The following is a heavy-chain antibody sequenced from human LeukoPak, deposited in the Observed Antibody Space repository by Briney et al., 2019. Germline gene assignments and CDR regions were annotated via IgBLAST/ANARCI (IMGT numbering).Heavy chain of an antibody. CDR3: AKXRGTTRSTLEY. D-gene: IGHD1-26*01. CDR1: GFTFRSYA. J-gene: IGHJ4*02. V-gene: IGHV3-23*01. CDR2: ISNTDGTT. Sequence: PGGSLRLSCAASGFTFRSYAMTWVRQAPGKGLEWVSAISNTDGTTYYADSVQGRFTISRDNSKSTLYLQMSSLRADDTAVYYCAKXRGTTRSTLEYWGQGTLVTVSS.